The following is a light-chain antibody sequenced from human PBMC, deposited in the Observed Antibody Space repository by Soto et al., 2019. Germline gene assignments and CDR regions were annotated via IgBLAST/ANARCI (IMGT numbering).Light chain of an antibody. Sequence: ELTQPPSLSVAPGQTATITCGGNNIGSNPVHWYQQKPGQAPVLVVHDDSDRPSGIPERFSGSNSGNTATLTISRVEAGDEADYYCQVWDSGSDHAVFGGGTQLTVL. CDR1: NIGSNP. J-gene: IGLJ7*01. V-gene: IGLV3-21*02. CDR2: DDS. CDR3: QVWDSGSDHAV.